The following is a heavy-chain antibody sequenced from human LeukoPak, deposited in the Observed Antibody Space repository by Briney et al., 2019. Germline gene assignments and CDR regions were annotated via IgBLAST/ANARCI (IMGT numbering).Heavy chain of an antibody. Sequence: SGGSLRLSCAASGFTFSSYAMSWVRQAPGKGLEWVSAISGSGGSTYYADSVKGRFTISRDNSKNTLYLQTNSLRAEDTAVYYCAKDAEKSRIAARPGRFDPWGQGTLVTVSS. V-gene: IGHV3-23*01. J-gene: IGHJ5*02. D-gene: IGHD6-6*01. CDR1: GFTFSSYA. CDR2: ISGSGGST. CDR3: AKDAEKSRIAARPGRFDP.